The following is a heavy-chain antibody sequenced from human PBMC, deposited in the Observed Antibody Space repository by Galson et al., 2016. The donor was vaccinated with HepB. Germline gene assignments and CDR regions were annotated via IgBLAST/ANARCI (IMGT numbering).Heavy chain of an antibody. CDR3: ARRGFSAWDPFDS. Sequence: SETLSLTCAVSGGSISSHNFYWAWIRQPPGKGLEYIGSIYHSGTTHRHPSLESRVTISVDTSKNQLSLTLNSVTAADTALYYCARRGFSAWDPFDSWGQGTLVTGSS. CDR2: IYHSGTT. D-gene: IGHD6-19*01. J-gene: IGHJ4*02. V-gene: IGHV4-39*01. CDR1: GGSISSHNFY.